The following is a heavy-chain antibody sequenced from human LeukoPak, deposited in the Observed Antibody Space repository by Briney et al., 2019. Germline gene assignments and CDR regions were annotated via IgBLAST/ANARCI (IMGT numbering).Heavy chain of an antibody. D-gene: IGHD3-22*01. J-gene: IGHJ3*02. CDR3: ARAPGPYYYDSSGRYAFDI. Sequence: GGSLRLSCAAFGFTFSSYSMNWVRQAPGKGLEWVSSISSSSSYIYYADSVKGRFTISRDNAKNSLYLQMNSLRAEDTAVYYCARAPGPYYYDSSGRYAFDIWGQGTMVNVSS. CDR1: GFTFSSYS. V-gene: IGHV3-21*01. CDR2: ISSSSSYI.